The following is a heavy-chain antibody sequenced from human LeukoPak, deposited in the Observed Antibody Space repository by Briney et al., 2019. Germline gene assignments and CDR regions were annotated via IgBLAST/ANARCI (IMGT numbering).Heavy chain of an antibody. V-gene: IGHV3-49*03. CDR1: GFTFGDYG. CDR2: IGSKTYGGTT. CDR3: SRARAGRHFDY. Sequence: GGSLRLSCTASGFTFGDYGMSWFRQAPGKGLEWLGFIGSKTYGGTTEYAASVKGRFTISRDDSKSIAYLRMNSLKTEDTAVYYCSRARAGRHFDYWGQGTLVTVSS. J-gene: IGHJ4*02. D-gene: IGHD6-6*01.